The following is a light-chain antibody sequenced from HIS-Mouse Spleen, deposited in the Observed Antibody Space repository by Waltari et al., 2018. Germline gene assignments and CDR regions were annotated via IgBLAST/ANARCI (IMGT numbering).Light chain of an antibody. V-gene: IGKV1-5*03. CDR2: KAS. CDR3: QQYNSYSQT. J-gene: IGKJ1*01. Sequence: DIQMTQSTSTLSASVGDRVTITCRASQSISSWLAWYQQKPGKAPKLLIYKASSLESGVPSRFSGSGSGTEFTLTISSLQPDDFATYYCQQYNSYSQTFGQGTKVEIK. CDR1: QSISSW.